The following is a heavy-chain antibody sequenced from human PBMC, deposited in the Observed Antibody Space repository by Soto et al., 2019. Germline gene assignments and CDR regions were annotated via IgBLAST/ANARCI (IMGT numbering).Heavy chain of an antibody. CDR3: AKGGGQYDWLDP. CDR1: GYVFTSDV. J-gene: IGHJ5*02. Sequence: QVQLVQSGAVVKKPGASVKVSCKASGYVFTSDVITWVRQAPGQGLEWKGWISPINGNTNYAQKFEGRVTMTKDTSTSTAYMELRSLRSDDTAVYYCAKGGGQYDWLDPWGQGTLVTVSS. V-gene: IGHV1-18*01. D-gene: IGHD3-16*01. CDR2: ISPINGNT.